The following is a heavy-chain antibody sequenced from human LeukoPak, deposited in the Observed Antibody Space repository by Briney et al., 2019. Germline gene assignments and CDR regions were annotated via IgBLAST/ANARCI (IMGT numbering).Heavy chain of an antibody. CDR2: INAGNGNT. Sequence: ASVKVSCKASGGTFSSYAISWVRQAPGQRLEWMGWINAGNGNTKYSQKFQGRVTITRDTSASTAYMELSSLRSEDTAVYYCARARKYCGGDCYSDWFDPWGQGTLVTVSS. V-gene: IGHV1-3*01. CDR1: GGTFSSYA. D-gene: IGHD2-21*02. CDR3: ARARKYCGGDCYSDWFDP. J-gene: IGHJ5*02.